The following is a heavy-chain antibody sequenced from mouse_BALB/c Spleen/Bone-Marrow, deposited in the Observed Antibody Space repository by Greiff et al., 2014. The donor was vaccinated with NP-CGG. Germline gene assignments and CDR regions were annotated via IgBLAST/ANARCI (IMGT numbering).Heavy chain of an antibody. Sequence: DLVRPGASVKLSCKASGYTFTSYWINWIKQRPGQGLEWIGRIAPGSGSTYYNEMFKGKATLTVDTSPSTAYIQLNGLSPEDSADYFWARFPIYYGNYGAMDYWGQGTSVTVSS. CDR3: ARFPIYYGNYGAMDY. CDR2: IAPGSGST. D-gene: IGHD2-1*01. V-gene: IGHV1S41*01. J-gene: IGHJ4*01. CDR1: GYTFTSYW.